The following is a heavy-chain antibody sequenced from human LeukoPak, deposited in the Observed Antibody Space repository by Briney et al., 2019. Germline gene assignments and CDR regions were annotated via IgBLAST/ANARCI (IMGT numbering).Heavy chain of an antibody. J-gene: IGHJ4*02. CDR2: IYGGGST. Sequence: TGGSLRLSCAASGFTVSSNYMSWVRRAPGKGLEWVSLIYGGGSTYYADSVKGRFTISRDNSKNTLYLQMNSLRAEDTAVYYCAKGMGDSVGYFDYWGQGTLATVSS. CDR3: AKGMGDSVGYFDY. D-gene: IGHD2-21*01. V-gene: IGHV3-53*01. CDR1: GFTVSSNY.